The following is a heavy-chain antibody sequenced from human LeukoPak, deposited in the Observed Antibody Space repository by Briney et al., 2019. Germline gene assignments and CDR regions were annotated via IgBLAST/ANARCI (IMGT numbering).Heavy chain of an antibody. J-gene: IGHJ3*02. Sequence: GGSLRLSCAASGFTFSSYAMSWVRQAPGKGLEWVSAISGSGGSTYYADSVKGRFTISRDNSKNTLYLQMNSLRAEDTAVYYCAKDQAPLPGVSDDAFDIWGQGTVVTVSS. CDR1: GFTFSSYA. CDR2: ISGSGGST. D-gene: IGHD7-27*01. CDR3: AKDQAPLPGVSDDAFDI. V-gene: IGHV3-23*01.